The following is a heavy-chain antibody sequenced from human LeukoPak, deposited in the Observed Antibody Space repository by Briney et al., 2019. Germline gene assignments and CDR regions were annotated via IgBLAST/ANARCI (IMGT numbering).Heavy chain of an antibody. D-gene: IGHD5-12*01. Sequence: PGGSLRLSCEASGFSFSAAWMTWVRQAPGKGLEWVATIKNDGGDKYYVDSVKGRFTLSRDNAKNSVYLQMNSLRVEDTAVYYCVNLGYSDGGQGTLVTVSS. CDR2: IKNDGGDK. CDR3: VNLGYSD. CDR1: GFSFSAAW. V-gene: IGHV3-7*01. J-gene: IGHJ4*02.